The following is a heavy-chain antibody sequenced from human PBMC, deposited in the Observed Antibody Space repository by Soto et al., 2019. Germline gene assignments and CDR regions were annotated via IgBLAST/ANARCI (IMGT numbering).Heavy chain of an antibody. J-gene: IGHJ4*02. CDR3: AHHVHGDSARFGY. CDR2: ICWDDDK. CDR1: GFSLSSSGVA. Sequence: QITLRESGPTLVKPTQTLTLTCTFSGFSLSSSGVAVGWIRQPPGKALEWLAVICWDDDKFYSPSLKSRISITKDTSKNQVVLTMTNMDPVDTGTYYCAHHVHGDSARFGYWGQGILVTVSS. V-gene: IGHV2-5*02. D-gene: IGHD4-17*01.